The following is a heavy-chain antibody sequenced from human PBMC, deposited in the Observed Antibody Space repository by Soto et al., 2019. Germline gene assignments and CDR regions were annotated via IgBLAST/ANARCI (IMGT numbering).Heavy chain of an antibody. V-gene: IGHV1-58*02. D-gene: IGHD3-9*01. CDR2: IVVGSGNT. CDR3: AALSYYDILTGPRGDAFDI. CDR1: GFTFTSSA. J-gene: IGHJ3*02. Sequence: GASVKVSCKASGFTFTSSAMQWVRQARGQRLEWIGWIVVGSGNTNYAQKFQERVTITRDMSTSTAYMELSSLRSEDTAVYYCAALSYYDILTGPRGDAFDIWGQGTMVTVSS.